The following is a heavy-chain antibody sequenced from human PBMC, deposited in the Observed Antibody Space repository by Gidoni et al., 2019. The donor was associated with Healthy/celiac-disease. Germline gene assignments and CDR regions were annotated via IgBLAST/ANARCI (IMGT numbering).Heavy chain of an antibody. J-gene: IGHJ4*02. Sequence: QVQLVQSGAEVKKPGASVKVSCKASGYTLPAECVLHVFPRSCHSHPGLRHPPILCQQLPGQGLEWMGWISAYNGNTNYAQKLQGRDTMTTDTSTSTAYMELRSLRSDDTAVYYCARGQRGAIDYWGQGTLVTVSS. D-gene: IGHD3-16*01. CDR3: ARGQRGAIDY. CDR2: ISAYNGNT. V-gene: IGHV1-18*01. CDR1: GYTLPAECVLHVFPRSCHSHPG.